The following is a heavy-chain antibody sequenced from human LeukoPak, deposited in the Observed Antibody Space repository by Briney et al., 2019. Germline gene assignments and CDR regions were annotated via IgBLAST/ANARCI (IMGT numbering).Heavy chain of an antibody. D-gene: IGHD7-27*01. J-gene: IGHJ4*01. V-gene: IGHV3-33*01. Sequence: GGSLRLSSAASGFTFSSYGMHWVRQAPGKGLEWVAFIWYDGSNIYYADSVKGRFTISRDNSKNTLYLQMNSLRAEDTAVYYCARDLGWGSYFDYWGHGTLVTVSS. CDR3: ARDLGWGSYFDY. CDR2: IWYDGSNI. CDR1: GFTFSSYG.